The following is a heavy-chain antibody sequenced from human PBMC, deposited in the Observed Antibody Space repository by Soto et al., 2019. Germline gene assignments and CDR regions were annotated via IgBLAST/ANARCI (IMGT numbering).Heavy chain of an antibody. CDR2: IYYSGST. V-gene: IGHV4-31*03. CDR3: ARERVATVTTPSDAFDI. J-gene: IGHJ3*02. Sequence: QVQLQESGPGLVKPSQTLSLTCTVSGGSISSGGYYWSWIRQHPGKGLEWIGYIYYSGSTYYNPSLKSRVTISVDTSKNQFSLKLSSVTAADTAVYYCARERVATVTTPSDAFDIWGQGTMVTVSS. CDR1: GGSISSGGYY. D-gene: IGHD4-17*01.